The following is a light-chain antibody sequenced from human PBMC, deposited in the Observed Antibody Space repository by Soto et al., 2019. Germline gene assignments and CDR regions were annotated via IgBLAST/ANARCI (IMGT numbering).Light chain of an antibody. CDR3: VQGRHWPPT. Sequence: DVGMTQSPLSLPVTLGQPASISCRSSQSLVYSDGNTYLNWFQQRPGQSPRRLLYQVSKRDSGVPDRFSGSGSGTDFTLKISRVEADDVGIYFCVQGRHWPPTFGQGTKVEIK. CDR2: QVS. J-gene: IGKJ1*01. CDR1: QSLVYSDGNTY. V-gene: IGKV2-30*01.